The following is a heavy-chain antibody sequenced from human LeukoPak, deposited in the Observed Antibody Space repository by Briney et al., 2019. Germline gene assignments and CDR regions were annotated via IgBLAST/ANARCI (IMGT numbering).Heavy chain of an antibody. CDR1: GGSISSSSYY. CDR3: ARDVRYYDSSGYYHDAFDI. V-gene: IGHV4-39*07. CDR2: IYYSGST. J-gene: IGHJ3*02. Sequence: SETLSLTCTVSGGSISSSSYYWGWIRQPPGKGLEWIGSIYYSGSTYYNPSLKSRVTISVDTSKNQFSLKLSSVTAADTAVYYCARDVRYYDSSGYYHDAFDIWGQGTMVTVSS. D-gene: IGHD3-22*01.